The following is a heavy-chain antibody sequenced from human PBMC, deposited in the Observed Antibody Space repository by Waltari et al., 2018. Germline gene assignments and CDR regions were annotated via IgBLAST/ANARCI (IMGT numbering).Heavy chain of an antibody. Sequence: QVQLQESGPGLVKPSETLSLTCTVSGGSISSYYWSWIRQPPGKGLEWIGYIYYSGRTNDNASPKSRVTISVDTSKNQFSLKLSSVTAADTAVYYCAREFRPLYATNYFDYWGQGTLVTVSS. CDR2: IYYSGRT. V-gene: IGHV4-59*01. CDR1: GGSISSYY. CDR3: AREFRPLYATNYFDY. J-gene: IGHJ4*02. D-gene: IGHD2-8*01.